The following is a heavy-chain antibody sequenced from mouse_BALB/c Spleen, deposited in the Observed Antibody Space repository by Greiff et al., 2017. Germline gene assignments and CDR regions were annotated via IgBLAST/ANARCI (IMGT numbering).Heavy chain of an antibody. CDR1: GYAFTSYN. V-gene: IGHV1S135*01. CDR3: ARHRIYYGYEGYAMDY. J-gene: IGHJ4*01. D-gene: IGHD2-2*01. Sequence: EVQLQQSGPELVKPGASVTVSCKASGYAFTSYNMYWVKQSHGKSLEWIGYIDPYNGGTSYNQKFKGKATLTVDKSSSTAYMHLNSLTSEDSAVYYCARHRIYYGYEGYAMDYWGQGTSVTVSS. CDR2: IDPYNGGT.